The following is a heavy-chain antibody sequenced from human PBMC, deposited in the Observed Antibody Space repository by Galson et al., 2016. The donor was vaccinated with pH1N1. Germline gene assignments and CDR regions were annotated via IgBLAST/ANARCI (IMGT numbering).Heavy chain of an antibody. CDR2: IAYDGSNK. CDR1: GVTFNKYG. V-gene: IGHV3-30*18. Sequence: SLRLSCAASGVTFNKYGMHCVRQAPRKALEWVAVIAYDGSNKYYADYRNRRCTISRDDSKNMLHLQMNSLTAEDTAVYYCAKVVRGSSGPSFDYWGQGTLVTVSS. D-gene: IGHD6-13*01. J-gene: IGHJ4*02. CDR3: AKVVRGSSGPSFDY.